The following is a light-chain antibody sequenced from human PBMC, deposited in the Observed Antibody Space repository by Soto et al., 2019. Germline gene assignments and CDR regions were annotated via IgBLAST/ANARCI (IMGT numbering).Light chain of an antibody. CDR2: GAS. J-gene: IGKJ2*01. V-gene: IGKV3-20*01. CDR3: QQYGSSSYT. Sequence: EIVLTQSPGTLYLSPGERATRSCRASQSVSSSYLAGYQQKPGQAPRLLIYGASSRATGITDRFSGSGSGTDFTLNISRLEPEDFAVYYCQQYGSSSYTFGQGTKLEIK. CDR1: QSVSSSY.